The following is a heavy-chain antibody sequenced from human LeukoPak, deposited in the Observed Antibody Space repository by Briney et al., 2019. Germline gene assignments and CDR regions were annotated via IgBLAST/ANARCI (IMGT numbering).Heavy chain of an antibody. Sequence: ASVKVSCKASGYTFTGYYMHWVRQAPGQGLEWMGWISAYNGNTNYAQRLQGRVTMTTDTSTSTAYMELRSLRSDDTAVYYCARGTGSGSPLRYWGQGTLVTVSS. CDR1: GYTFTGYY. CDR2: ISAYNGNT. V-gene: IGHV1-18*04. CDR3: ARGTGSGSPLRY. D-gene: IGHD3-10*01. J-gene: IGHJ4*02.